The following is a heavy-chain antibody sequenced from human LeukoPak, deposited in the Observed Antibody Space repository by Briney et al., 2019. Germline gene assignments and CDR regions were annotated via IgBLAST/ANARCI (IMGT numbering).Heavy chain of an antibody. J-gene: IGHJ4*02. CDR2: INHSGST. D-gene: IGHD1-1*01. V-gene: IGHV4-34*01. CDR1: GGSFSGYY. CDR3: ARDGKTGGYFDY. Sequence: PSETLSLTCAVCGGSFSGYYWSWIRQPPGKGLEWIGEINHSGSTNYNPSLKSRVTISVDTSKNQFSLKLSSVTAADTAVYYCARDGKTGGYFDYWGQGTLVTVSS.